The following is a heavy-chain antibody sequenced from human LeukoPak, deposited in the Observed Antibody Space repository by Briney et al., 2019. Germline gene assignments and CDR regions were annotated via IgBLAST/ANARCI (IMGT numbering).Heavy chain of an antibody. V-gene: IGHV3-15*01. Sequence: GGSLRLSCAASGFTFRNAWMSWVRQAPGKGLEWVGRIKSKTNGGTADYAAPVKGRFTISRDDSKTTLYLQMSSLKIEDTAVYYCTTEGPSGWYDYWGQGTLVTVSS. CDR3: TTEGPSGWYDY. J-gene: IGHJ4*02. CDR1: GFTFRNAW. D-gene: IGHD6-19*01. CDR2: IKSKTNGGTA.